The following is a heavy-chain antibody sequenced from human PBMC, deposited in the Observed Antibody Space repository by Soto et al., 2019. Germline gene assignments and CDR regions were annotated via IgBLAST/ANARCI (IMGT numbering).Heavy chain of an antibody. D-gene: IGHD2-2*01. CDR2: IIPVFETA. CDR3: ARGDQLEHLNFAS. Sequence: SVKVSCKASGDTFSTSTLTWVRQAPGQGLEWMGGIIPVFETANYAQKFQGRITITADEFTNTSYMELTSLRSEDTALYYCARGDQLEHLNFASWGQGTLVTVSS. CDR1: GDTFSTST. V-gene: IGHV1-69*13. J-gene: IGHJ4*02.